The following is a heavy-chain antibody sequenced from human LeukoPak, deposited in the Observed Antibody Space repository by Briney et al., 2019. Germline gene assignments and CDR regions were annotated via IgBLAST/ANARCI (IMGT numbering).Heavy chain of an antibody. CDR1: GFTFSSYA. J-gene: IGHJ4*02. CDR2: ISGSGGST. D-gene: IGHD3-10*01. CDR3: ARGPVLWFGEG. V-gene: IGHV3-23*01. Sequence: GGSLRLSCAASGFTFSSYATSWVRQAPGKGLEWVSAISGSGGSTYYADSVKGRFTISRDNSKNTLYLQMNSLRAEDTAVYYCARGPVLWFGEGWGQGTLVTVSS.